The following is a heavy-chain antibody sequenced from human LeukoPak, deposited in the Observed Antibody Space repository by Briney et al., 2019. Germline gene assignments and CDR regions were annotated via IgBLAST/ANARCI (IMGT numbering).Heavy chain of an antibody. CDR3: ARSPYYSGYDYGVEYYFDY. V-gene: IGHV4-59*01. Sequence: SSETLSLTCTVSGGSISSYYWSWIRQPPGKGLEWIGCIYYSGSTNYNPSLKSRVTISVNTSKNQFSLKLSPVTAADTAVYYCARSPYYSGYDYGVEYYFDYWGQGTLVTVSS. J-gene: IGHJ4*02. CDR2: IYYSGST. CDR1: GGSISSYY. D-gene: IGHD5-12*01.